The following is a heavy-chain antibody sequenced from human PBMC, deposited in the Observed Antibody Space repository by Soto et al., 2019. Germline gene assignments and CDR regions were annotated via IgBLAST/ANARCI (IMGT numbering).Heavy chain of an antibody. D-gene: IGHD3-3*01. J-gene: IGHJ6*02. Sequence: GGSLRLSCAASGFPFSHYAMSWVRQAPGKGLEWVSAISGSGNDASYADSVRGRFTISRDNSKNTLYLQMSSLRAEDTAVYYCVKSGPYYDFWSGYYSPYYYGMDVWGQGTTVTVSS. CDR3: VKSGPYYDFWSGYYSPYYYGMDV. CDR2: ISGSGNDA. CDR1: GFPFSHYA. V-gene: IGHV3-23*01.